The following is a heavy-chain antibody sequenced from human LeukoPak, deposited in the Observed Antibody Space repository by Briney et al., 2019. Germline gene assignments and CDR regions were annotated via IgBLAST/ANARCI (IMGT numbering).Heavy chain of an antibody. V-gene: IGHV4-59*08. D-gene: IGHD2-15*01. Sequence: SETLSLTCTVSGGSISSYILNWIRQPPGKGLEWIGYIYYSGSTNYNPSLKSRVTISVDTSKNQFSLRLTSMTAADTAVYYCARRSTSYAIDIWRQGTMVTVSS. J-gene: IGHJ3*02. CDR2: IYYSGST. CDR1: GGSISSYI. CDR3: ARRSTSYAIDI.